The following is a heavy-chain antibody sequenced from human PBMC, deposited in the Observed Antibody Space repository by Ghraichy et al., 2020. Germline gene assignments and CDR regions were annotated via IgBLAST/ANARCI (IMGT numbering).Heavy chain of an antibody. D-gene: IGHD2-15*01. CDR1: GFTFSSYA. V-gene: IGHV3-30-3*01. CDR3: ARARPPYCSGGSCYSLHTDY. Sequence: GGSLRLSCAASGFTFSSYAMHWVRQAPGKGLEWVAVISYDGSNKYYADSVKGRFTISRDNSKNTLYLQMNSLRAEDTAVYYCARARPPYCSGGSCYSLHTDYWGKGTLVTVSS. J-gene: IGHJ4*02. CDR2: ISYDGSNK.